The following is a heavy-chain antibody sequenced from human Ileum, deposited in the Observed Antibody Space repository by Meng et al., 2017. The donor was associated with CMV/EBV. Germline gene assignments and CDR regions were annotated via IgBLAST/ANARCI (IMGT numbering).Heavy chain of an antibody. J-gene: IGHJ1*01. D-gene: IGHD1-1*01. CDR2: VSPMTGDA. CDR1: GKPFTSFN. CDR3: VNDISGPSNS. V-gene: IGHV1-2*02. Sequence: QARLWQSGLEVKKPGASVKVSGKASGKPFTSFNVSWVRQAPGQGFELMGWVSPMTGDATSTQKFQGRVSMTKDTSINTVYMELSSLTSDDTAVYYCVNDISGPSNSWGQGTLVTVSS.